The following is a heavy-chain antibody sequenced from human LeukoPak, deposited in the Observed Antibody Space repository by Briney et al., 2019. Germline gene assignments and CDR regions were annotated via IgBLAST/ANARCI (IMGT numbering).Heavy chain of an antibody. CDR1: GFTFSGYW. Sequence: PGGSLTLSCAASGFTFSGYWMNWVRQAPGKGLEWVANIKLDGSETHYADSVEGRFTISRDNSKNTLYLQMNSLRAEDTAVYYCAAWELLHKGAFDIWGQGTMVTVSS. D-gene: IGHD1-26*01. CDR3: AAWELLHKGAFDI. CDR2: IKLDGSET. J-gene: IGHJ3*02. V-gene: IGHV3-7*03.